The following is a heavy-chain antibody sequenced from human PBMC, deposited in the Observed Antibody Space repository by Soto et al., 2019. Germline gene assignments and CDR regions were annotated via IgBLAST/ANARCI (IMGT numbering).Heavy chain of an antibody. CDR2: VSADNGNT. Sequence: QVQLVQSGAEVKKPGASVKVSCKASGYTFTSYGISWVRQAPGQGLEWMGWVSADNGNTNSAPKLQGRVTMTADTSTSTGYMELRSLKSDDTAVYYCARRIAVTFYDAFDIWRQGTMVTVSS. J-gene: IGHJ3*02. D-gene: IGHD6-19*01. V-gene: IGHV1-18*01. CDR3: ARRIAVTFYDAFDI. CDR1: GYTFTSYG.